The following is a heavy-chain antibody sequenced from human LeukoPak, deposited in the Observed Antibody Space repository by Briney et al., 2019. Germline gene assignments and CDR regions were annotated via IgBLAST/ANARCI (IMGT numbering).Heavy chain of an antibody. V-gene: IGHV1-69*05. J-gene: IGHJ4*02. CDR1: GGTFSSCA. CDR3: ARDMPLYGNPGIAVAGPYYFDY. D-gene: IGHD6-19*01. Sequence: SVKVSCKASGGTFSSCAISWVRQAPGQGLEWMGRIIPIFGTANYAQKFQGRVTITTDESTSTAYMELSSLRSEDTAVYYCARDMPLYGNPGIAVAGPYYFDYWGQGTLVTVSS. CDR2: IIPIFGTA.